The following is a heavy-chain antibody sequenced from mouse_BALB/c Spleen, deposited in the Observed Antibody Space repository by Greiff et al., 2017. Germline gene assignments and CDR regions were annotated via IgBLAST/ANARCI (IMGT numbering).Heavy chain of an antibody. Sequence: EVQGVESGGGLVQPGGSLKLSCAASGFTFSSYGMSWVRQTPDKRLELVATINSNGGSTYYPDSVKGRFTISRDNAKNTLYLQMSSLKSEDTAMYYCARAASSMFAYWGQGTLVTVSA. CDR1: GFTFSSYG. D-gene: IGHD6-1*01. V-gene: IGHV5-6-3*01. J-gene: IGHJ3*01. CDR2: INSNGGST. CDR3: ARAASSMFAY.